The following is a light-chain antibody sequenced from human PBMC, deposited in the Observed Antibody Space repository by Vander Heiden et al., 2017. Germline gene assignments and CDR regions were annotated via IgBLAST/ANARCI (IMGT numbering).Light chain of an antibody. Sequence: EIVLTQSPATLSLSPGERATLSCRASQSVSSFLAWYQQKPGQAPRLLIYDASNRATGVPARFSGSGYGTDFTLTISSLEPEDIAVYYCQQPSYWPRWTFGPGTKVEIK. J-gene: IGKJ1*01. CDR3: QQPSYWPRWT. CDR1: QSVSSF. CDR2: DAS. V-gene: IGKV3-11*01.